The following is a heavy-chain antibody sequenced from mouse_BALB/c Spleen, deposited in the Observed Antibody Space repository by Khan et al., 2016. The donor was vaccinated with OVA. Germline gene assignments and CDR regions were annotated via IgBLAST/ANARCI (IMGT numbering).Heavy chain of an antibody. D-gene: IGHD4-1*01. CDR3: ASNLTGSFAY. CDR1: GFTFSSYS. J-gene: IGHJ3*01. Sequence: EVELVESGGDLVKPGGSLKLSCAASGFTFSSYSMSWVRQTPDKRLEWVATISSGADYTYYPDSVKGRFTISRDNAKNTLYLQMSSLKSEDTAMYYCASNLTGSFAYWGQGTLVTVSA. CDR2: ISSGADYT. V-gene: IGHV5-6*01.